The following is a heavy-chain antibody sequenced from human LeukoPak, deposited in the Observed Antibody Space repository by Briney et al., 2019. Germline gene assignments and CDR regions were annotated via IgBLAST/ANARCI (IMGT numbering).Heavy chain of an antibody. CDR1: GFTFSSYS. J-gene: IGHJ4*02. Sequence: PGGSLRLSCAASGFTFSSYSMNWVRQAPGKGLEWVSYISSSSSTIYYADSVKGRFTISRDNAKNSLYLQMNSLRAEDTAVYYCAKDPVYYDFWSGYFDSWGQGTLVTVSS. V-gene: IGHV3-48*04. CDR2: ISSSSSTI. D-gene: IGHD3-3*01. CDR3: AKDPVYYDFWSGYFDS.